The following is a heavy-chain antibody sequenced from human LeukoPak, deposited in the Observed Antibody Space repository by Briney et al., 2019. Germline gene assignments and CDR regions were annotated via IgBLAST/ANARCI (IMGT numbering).Heavy chain of an antibody. CDR3: ARGYYYYYYMDV. Sequence: SETLSLTCAVYGGSFSGYYWSWIRQPPGKGLEWIGEINHSGSTNYNPSLKSRVTISADTSKNQFSLKLSSVTAADTAVYYCARGYYYYYYMDVWGKGTTVTASS. CDR2: INHSGST. V-gene: IGHV4-34*01. J-gene: IGHJ6*03. CDR1: GGSFSGYY.